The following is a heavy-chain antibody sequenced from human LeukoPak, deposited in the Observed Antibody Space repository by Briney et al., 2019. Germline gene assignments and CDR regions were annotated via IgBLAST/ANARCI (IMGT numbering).Heavy chain of an antibody. J-gene: IGHJ1*01. CDR2: ISSNGGST. Sequence: GGSLRLSCSASGFTFSSYAMHWVRQAPGKGLEYVSAISSNGGSTYYADSVKGRFTISRDNSKNTLYLQMSSLRAEDTAMYYCVKRRGYSYDPTGYFQHWGQGTLVTVSS. CDR1: GFTFSSYA. V-gene: IGHV3-64D*06. D-gene: IGHD5-18*01. CDR3: VKRRGYSYDPTGYFQH.